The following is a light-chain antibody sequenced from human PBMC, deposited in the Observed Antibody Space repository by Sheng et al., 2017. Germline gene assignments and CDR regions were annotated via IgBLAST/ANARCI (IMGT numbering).Light chain of an antibody. V-gene: IGKV4-1*01. CDR2: WAS. CDR3: LQYYSLPYT. CDR1: QSVLYSSNNKNY. Sequence: DIVLTQSPDSLAVSLGERATINCKSSQSVLYSSNNKNYLAWYQQKPGQPPKLLIYWASTRASGVPDRFSGSGSGTDFSLTISSLQAEDVAVYSCLQYYSLPYTFGQGTKLEI. J-gene: IGKJ2*01.